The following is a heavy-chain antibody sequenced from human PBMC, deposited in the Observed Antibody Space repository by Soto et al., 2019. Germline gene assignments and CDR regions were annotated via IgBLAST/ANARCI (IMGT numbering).Heavy chain of an antibody. CDR2: IYSSGST. Sequence: PSETLSLTCTVSGGFIMSYFWSWVRQPPGKGLEWIGQIYSSGSTYYSPSLKSRVTISVDTSENQFSLKLSSVTAADTAVYYCVRLLPRRVIAKDFWGRGSQVTVSS. V-gene: IGHV4-59*12. CDR3: VRLLPRRVIAKDF. CDR1: GGFIMSYF. D-gene: IGHD2-21*01. J-gene: IGHJ4*02.